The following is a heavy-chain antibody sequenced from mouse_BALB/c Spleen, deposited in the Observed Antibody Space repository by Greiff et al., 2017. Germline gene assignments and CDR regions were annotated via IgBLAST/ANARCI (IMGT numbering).Heavy chain of an antibody. Sequence: EVQLQQSGAELVRPGALVKLSCKASGFNIKDTYMHWVKQRPEQGLEWIGRIDPANGNTKYDPKFQGKATITADTSSNTAYLQLSSLTSEDTAVYYCAGGLRFDYWGQGTTLTVSS. D-gene: IGHD2-4*01. J-gene: IGHJ2*01. CDR2: IDPANGNT. V-gene: IGHV14-3*02. CDR3: AGGLRFDY. CDR1: GFNIKDTY.